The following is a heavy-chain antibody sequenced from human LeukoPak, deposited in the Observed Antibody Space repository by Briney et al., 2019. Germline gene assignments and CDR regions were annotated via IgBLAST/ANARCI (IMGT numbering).Heavy chain of an antibody. Sequence: PSETLSLTCTVSGGSISSSSYYWGWIRQPPGKGLEWIASIYYSGSTYFNPSLKSRVTISVDTSKNQFSLKLRSVTAADTAVYYCARHQYYFNTTGNYPDYWGQGALVTVSS. J-gene: IGHJ4*02. D-gene: IGHD3-22*01. CDR3: ARHQYYFNTTGNYPDY. V-gene: IGHV4-39*01. CDR1: GGSISSSSYY. CDR2: IYYSGST.